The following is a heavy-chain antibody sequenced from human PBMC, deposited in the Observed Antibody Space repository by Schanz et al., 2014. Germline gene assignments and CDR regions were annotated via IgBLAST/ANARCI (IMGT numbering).Heavy chain of an antibody. V-gene: IGHV3-30-3*01. CDR3: ASPSGYSDYGTYFDF. CDR2: ISNDGSIK. J-gene: IGHJ4*02. Sequence: ADLVESGGGLVQPGGSLRLSCAASGFTFSDHYMDWVRQAPGKGLEWVALISNDGSIKYYADSVEGRFTISRDNSRNTLYLQMNSLRTEDTAVYYCASPSGYSDYGTYFDFWGQGTLVTVSS. CDR1: GFTFSDHY. D-gene: IGHD5-12*01.